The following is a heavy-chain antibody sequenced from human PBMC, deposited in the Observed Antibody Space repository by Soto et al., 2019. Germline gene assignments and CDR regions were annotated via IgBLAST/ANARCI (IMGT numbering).Heavy chain of an antibody. D-gene: IGHD1-20*01. CDR1: GFTFSDYA. CDR3: ARAYNDLGRLDQLKF. V-gene: IGHV3-23*01. CDR2: INGRGDDT. Sequence: VQLLDSGGGLVHPGGSLRLSCAASGFTFSDYAMTWVRQAPGKGLEWLSSINGRGDDTFYMDSVKGRFTVSRDNAKRTLYLPMSSLRADDTATYFCARAYNDLGRLDQLKFWGLGTVVTVSS. J-gene: IGHJ4*02.